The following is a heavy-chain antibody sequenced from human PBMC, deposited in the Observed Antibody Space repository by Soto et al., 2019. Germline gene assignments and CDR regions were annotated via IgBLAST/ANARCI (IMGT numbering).Heavy chain of an antibody. Sequence: GGSLRLSCAASGFTFSSYGMHWVRQAPGKGLEWVAVIWYDGSNKYYADSVKGRFTISRDNSKNTLYLQMNRLRAEDTAVYYCARDWGIAVAGLAFDIWGQGTMVTVSS. CDR3: ARDWGIAVAGLAFDI. CDR1: GFTFSSYG. J-gene: IGHJ3*02. V-gene: IGHV3-33*01. CDR2: IWYDGSNK. D-gene: IGHD6-19*01.